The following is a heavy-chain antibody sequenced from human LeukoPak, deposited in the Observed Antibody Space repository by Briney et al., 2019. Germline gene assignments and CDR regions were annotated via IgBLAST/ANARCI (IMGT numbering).Heavy chain of an antibody. J-gene: IGHJ6*04. CDR3: TRADYYGSGSPISLDV. Sequence: PGRSLRLSCAASGFTFSDYHMSWVRQAPGKGLDWIGFIRSKTYGETTEYAASVKGRFTISRDDSKSIAYLQMNSLKTEDTAVYYCTRADYYGSGSPISLDVWGKGTTVTVSS. CDR1: GFTFSDYH. V-gene: IGHV3-49*04. CDR2: IRSKTYGETT. D-gene: IGHD3-10*01.